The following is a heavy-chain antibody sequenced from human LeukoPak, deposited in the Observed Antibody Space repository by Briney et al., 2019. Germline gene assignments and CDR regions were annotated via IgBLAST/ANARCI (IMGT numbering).Heavy chain of an antibody. CDR2: IIDSNGYT. Sequence: ASVKISCKASGYTFTSYCISWVRQALGQGLEWMVWIIDSNGYTNYAHKFLGRVTMTTDTSTSTAYLLLRSLRSDDTAVYYSARTAPRWPSRYGSSTGCSLGFDPWGQGTLVTV. J-gene: IGHJ5*02. CDR1: GYTFTSYC. V-gene: IGHV1-18*04. CDR3: ARTAPRWPSRYGSSTGCSLGFDP. D-gene: IGHD2-2*01.